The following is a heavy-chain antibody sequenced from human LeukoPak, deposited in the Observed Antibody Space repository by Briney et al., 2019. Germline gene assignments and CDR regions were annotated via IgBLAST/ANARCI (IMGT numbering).Heavy chain of an antibody. Sequence: GGSLRLSCAASGFTFSSYAMHWVRQAPGKGLEWVAVIRYDGSNKYYADSVKGRFTISRDNSKNTLYLQMNSLRAEDTAVYYCAKDLNDITMVRGGENSYYFDYWGQGTLVTVSS. CDR3: AKDLNDITMVRGGENSYYFDY. V-gene: IGHV3-30*02. D-gene: IGHD3-10*01. CDR1: GFTFSSYA. CDR2: IRYDGSNK. J-gene: IGHJ4*02.